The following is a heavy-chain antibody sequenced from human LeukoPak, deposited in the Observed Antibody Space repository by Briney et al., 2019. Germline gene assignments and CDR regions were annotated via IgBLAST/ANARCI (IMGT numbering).Heavy chain of an antibody. Sequence: PSETLSLTCTVSGGSISSHYWSWIRQPPGKGLEWIGYIYYSGSTNYNPSLKSRVTISVDTSKNQFSLKLSSVTAADTAVYYCARAVDKGYDFWSGYYTSNYYYYYMDVWGKGTTVTVSS. D-gene: IGHD3-3*01. CDR1: GGSISSHY. CDR3: ARAVDKGYDFWSGYYTSNYYYYYMDV. J-gene: IGHJ6*03. V-gene: IGHV4-59*11. CDR2: IYYSGST.